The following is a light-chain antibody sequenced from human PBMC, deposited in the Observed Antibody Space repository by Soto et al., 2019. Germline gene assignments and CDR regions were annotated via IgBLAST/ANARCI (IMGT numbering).Light chain of an antibody. CDR3: SSYTSSSTPYV. J-gene: IGLJ1*01. CDR1: SSDVGGYNY. Sequence: QSALTQPAAVSGSTGQSMTISCNGTSSDVGGYNYVPWYQQHPVKAPKLMIYDVTNRPSGVSDRFSGSKSGNTASLTISGLQAEDEADYYCSSYTSSSTPYVFGTGTKVTVL. V-gene: IGLV2-14*01. CDR2: DVT.